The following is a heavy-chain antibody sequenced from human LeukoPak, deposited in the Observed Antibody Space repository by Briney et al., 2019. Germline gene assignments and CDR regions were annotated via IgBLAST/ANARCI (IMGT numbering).Heavy chain of an antibody. CDR3: TRGPAGISRLTGDVA. Sequence: GGSLRLSCAASGFSVSDFYMCWVRQAPGKGLEWVAVINSGGNTYYADSVKGRFIISRDNSKNTLYLQMSSLRAEDTAVYCCTRGPAGISRLTGDVAWGQGTVVTVSS. CDR1: GFSVSDFY. D-gene: IGHD2-15*01. CDR2: INSGGNT. J-gene: IGHJ5*02. V-gene: IGHV3-53*01.